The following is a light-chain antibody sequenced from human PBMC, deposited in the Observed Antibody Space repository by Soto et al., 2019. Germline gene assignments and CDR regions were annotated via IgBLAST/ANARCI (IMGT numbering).Light chain of an antibody. CDR1: QSISSY. J-gene: IGKJ1*01. Sequence: DFQMTQSPSSLSASVGARVTITCRASQSISSYLNWYQQKPGKAPKLLIYAASSLQSGVPSRFSGSGSGTDFTLTISSLQPADFATYYCQQSYSTPWTFGQGTKVEIK. CDR2: AAS. CDR3: QQSYSTPWT. V-gene: IGKV1-39*01.